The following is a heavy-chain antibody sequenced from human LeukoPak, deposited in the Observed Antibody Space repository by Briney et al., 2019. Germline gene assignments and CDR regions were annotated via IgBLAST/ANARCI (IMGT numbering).Heavy chain of an antibody. J-gene: IGHJ6*03. Sequence: GGSLRHSCAASGFTFNGFWMSWVRQAPGKGLEWVANIKQDGSDIYYLGSVRGRFTISSDNAMNSLYLQMNSLRAEDTAVYYCTRDALYGDPSYYYMDVWGKGATVTVSS. CDR2: IKQDGSDI. D-gene: IGHD4-17*01. V-gene: IGHV3-7*01. CDR1: GFTFNGFW. CDR3: TRDALYGDPSYYYMDV.